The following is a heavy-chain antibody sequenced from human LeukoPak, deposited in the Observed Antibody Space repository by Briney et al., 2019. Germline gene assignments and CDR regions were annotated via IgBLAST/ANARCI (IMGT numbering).Heavy chain of an antibody. CDR3: ARERIGITGKNGTFAS. Sequence: SETVSLTCAVYGGSFSGYYWSWIPQPPGKGLEWIGEINHSGSTNYNPSLNSRVTISVDTSKNQFSRKLSSVTAADTAVYYCARERIGITGKNGTFASWGQGTLVTVSS. CDR2: INHSGST. CDR1: GGSFSGYY. J-gene: IGHJ4*02. D-gene: IGHD1-20*01. V-gene: IGHV4-34*01.